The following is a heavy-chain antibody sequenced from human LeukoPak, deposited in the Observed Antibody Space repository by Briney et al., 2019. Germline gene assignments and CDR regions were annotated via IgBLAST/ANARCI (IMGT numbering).Heavy chain of an antibody. CDR1: GFTFSYYG. J-gene: IGHJ4*02. V-gene: IGHV3-23*01. CDR3: ATSKYSGSY. Sequence: GGSLRLSCAAAGFTFSYYGMHWARQAPGKGLEWVSAISGSGGRIYYGASVKGRFTISRDNSKNTLNLQMNSLRAEDTAVYYCATSKYSGSYWGQGTLVTVSS. CDR2: ISGSGGRI. D-gene: IGHD1-26*01.